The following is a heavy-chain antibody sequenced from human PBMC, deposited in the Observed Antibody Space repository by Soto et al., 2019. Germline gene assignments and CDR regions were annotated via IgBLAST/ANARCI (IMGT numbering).Heavy chain of an antibody. CDR3: ARQRTTVVTQTYFDH. CDR1: GESISSSSYY. CDR2: IYYSGRT. Sequence: SETLSLTCIVSGESISSSSYYWGWIRQPPGKGLEWIGSIYYSGRTYYNPSFKSRVTISIDTSKNQFSLKLSSVTATDTAVYYCARQRTTVVTQTYFDHWGQGALVTVSS. V-gene: IGHV4-39*01. D-gene: IGHD2-21*02. J-gene: IGHJ4*02.